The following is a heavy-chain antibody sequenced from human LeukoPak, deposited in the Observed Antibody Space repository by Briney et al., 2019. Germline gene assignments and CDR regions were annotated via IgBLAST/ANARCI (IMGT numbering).Heavy chain of an antibody. CDR2: ISGSGGST. D-gene: IGHD6-6*01. CDR1: GFTFSSYA. Sequence: GGSLRLSCAASGFTFSSYAMSWVRQAPGKGLEWVSAISGSGGSTYYADSVKGRFTISRDNFKNTLYLQMNSLRAEDTAVYYCAKDSTPTEYSSSPADYWGQGTLVTVSS. CDR3: AKDSTPTEYSSSPADY. J-gene: IGHJ4*02. V-gene: IGHV3-23*01.